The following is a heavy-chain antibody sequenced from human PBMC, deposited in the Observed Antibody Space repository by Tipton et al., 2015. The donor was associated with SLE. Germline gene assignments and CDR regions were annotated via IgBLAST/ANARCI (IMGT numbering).Heavy chain of an antibody. Sequence: PGLVKPSETLSLMCAVSGGSISSYYWSWIRQPPGKGLEWIGYMSYSGSTNYNPSLKSRVTMSLDTSKNQFSLKLTSVTAADTAVYYCARHSSMTSVVMGSWGQGTLVTVPS. D-gene: IGHD4-23*01. CDR3: ARHSSMTSVVMGS. V-gene: IGHV4-59*08. CDR1: GGSISSYY. CDR2: MSYSGST. J-gene: IGHJ5*02.